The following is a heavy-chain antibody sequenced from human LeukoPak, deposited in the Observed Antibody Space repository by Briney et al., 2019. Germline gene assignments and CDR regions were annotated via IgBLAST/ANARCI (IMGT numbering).Heavy chain of an antibody. CDR1: GFTFSSYY. J-gene: IGHJ4*02. CDR3: ARDPYGDYYFDY. V-gene: IGHV3-7*01. CDR2: LQQDGSEK. Sequence: GGSLRLSCAASGFTFSSYYISWVRQAPGKGLEWVASLQQDGSEKYYVDSVKGRFTISRDNAKNSLYLQMNSLRAEDTAVYYCARDPYGDYYFDYWGQGTLVTVSS. D-gene: IGHD4-17*01.